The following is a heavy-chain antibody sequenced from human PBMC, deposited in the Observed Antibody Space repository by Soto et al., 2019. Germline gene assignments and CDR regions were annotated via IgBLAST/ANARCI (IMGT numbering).Heavy chain of an antibody. CDR3: ARVEAAAGTWWFDP. V-gene: IGHV1-18*04. CDR2: ISAYNGNT. CDR1: GYTFTSYG. J-gene: IGHJ5*02. D-gene: IGHD6-13*01. Sequence: SVKVSCKASGYTFTSYGISWVRQAPGQGLEWMGWISAYNGNTNYAQKLQGRVTMTTDTSTSTAYMELRSLRSDDTAVYYCARVEAAAGTWWFDPWGQGTLVTVSS.